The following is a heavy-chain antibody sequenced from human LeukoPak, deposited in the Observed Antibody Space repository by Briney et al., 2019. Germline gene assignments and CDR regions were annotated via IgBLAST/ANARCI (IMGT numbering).Heavy chain of an antibody. CDR3: ARTYYDFWSGYYAPYYMDV. D-gene: IGHD3-3*01. V-gene: IGHV4-39*01. Sequence: SETLSLTCTVSGGSISSYYWGWIRQPPGKGLEWIGSIYYSGSTYYNPSLKSRVTISVDTSKNQFSLKLSSVTAADTAVYYCARTYYDFWSGYYAPYYMDVWGKGTTVTVSS. CDR2: IYYSGST. J-gene: IGHJ6*03. CDR1: GGSISSYY.